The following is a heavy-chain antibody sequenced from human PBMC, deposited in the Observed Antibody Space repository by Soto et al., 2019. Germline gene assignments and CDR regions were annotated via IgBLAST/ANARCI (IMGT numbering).Heavy chain of an antibody. D-gene: IGHD3-22*01. CDR1: GFTFNSYV. CDR3: ARGRYLDSSDYWVANLPFDH. V-gene: IGHV3-23*01. Sequence: EVQLLESGGALVQPGGSLRLSCAASGFTFNSYVMTWVRQAPGEGLEWVSSISRSGRGSAYYADSVKGRFTISRDNSENMLFLQMNNLRDEDTALYYCARGRYLDSSDYWVANLPFDHWGLGTLVTVSS. CDR2: ISRSGRGSA. J-gene: IGHJ4*02.